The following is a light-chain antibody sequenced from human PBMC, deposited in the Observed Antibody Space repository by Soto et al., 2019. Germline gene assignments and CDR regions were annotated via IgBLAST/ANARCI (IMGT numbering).Light chain of an antibody. J-gene: IGLJ3*02. CDR3: CLYIDGDTLV. CDR1: SSDVGGYSY. CDR2: DVS. Sequence: QSALTQPRSVSGSPGQSVTISCTGTSSDVGGYSYVSWYQHYPGKAPKYMIYDVSKRPSGVPDRFSGSKSGNTASLTISGLRAEDVAEYYCCLYIDGDTLVFGGGTKLTVL. V-gene: IGLV2-11*01.